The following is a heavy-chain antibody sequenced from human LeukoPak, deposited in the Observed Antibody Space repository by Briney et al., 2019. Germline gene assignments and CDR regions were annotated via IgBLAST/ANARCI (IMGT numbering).Heavy chain of an antibody. V-gene: IGHV3-21*01. Sequence: GGSLRLSCAASGFTFSSYSMNWVRQAPGKGLEWVSSISSSSSYIYYADSVKGRFTISRDNAKNSLYLQMNSLRAEDTAVYYCARAPLVVTPFDYWGQGTLVTVSS. D-gene: IGHD4-23*01. CDR3: ARAPLVVTPFDY. CDR2: ISSSSSYI. J-gene: IGHJ4*02. CDR1: GFTFSSYS.